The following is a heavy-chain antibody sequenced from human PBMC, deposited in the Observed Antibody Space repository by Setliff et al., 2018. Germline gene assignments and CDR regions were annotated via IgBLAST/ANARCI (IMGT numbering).Heavy chain of an antibody. Sequence: SVKVSCKASGCTFTSYAISWVRQAPGQGLEWMGRIIPIFGTANYAQQFQGRVTITADTSTSTAYMELSSLRSEDSAVYYCARGRHRPWSGYPYCYMDVWGQGTLVTVSS. J-gene: IGHJ6*03. CDR1: GCTFTSYA. CDR2: IIPIFGTA. V-gene: IGHV1-69*06. D-gene: IGHD3-3*01. CDR3: ARGRHRPWSGYPYCYMDV.